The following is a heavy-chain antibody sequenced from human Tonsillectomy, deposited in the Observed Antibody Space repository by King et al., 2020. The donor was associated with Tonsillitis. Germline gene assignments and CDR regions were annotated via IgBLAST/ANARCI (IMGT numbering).Heavy chain of an antibody. CDR1: GFSFTTYW. D-gene: IGHD5-18*01. CDR3: ARDRGTAIPYYFYGLDV. CDR2: IKQDGSAK. J-gene: IGHJ6*02. V-gene: IGHV3-7*01. Sequence: VQLVESGGGLVQPGGSLRLSCAASGFSFTTYWMSWVRQAPGKGPEWVANIKQDGSAKYYVDSVKGRFTISRDNAKNSLYLQMNSLRAEDTAVYYCARDRGTAIPYYFYGLDVGGRGTTVTVSS.